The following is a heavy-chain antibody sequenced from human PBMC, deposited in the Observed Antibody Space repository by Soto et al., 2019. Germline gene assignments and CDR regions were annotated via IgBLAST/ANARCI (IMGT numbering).Heavy chain of an antibody. CDR1: GGSIRSSTYY. CDR2: IYYSGST. Sequence: QLRLQESGPGLVKSSETLSLTCTVSGGSIRSSTYYWGWIRQPPGQGLEWIGSIYYSGSTHNTPSLKSRVTMSVETYTNQFSLKLNSVTAADTAVYYCTRHEGGAAADRPLDYWGQGTLVTVSS. CDR3: TRHEGGAAADRPLDY. V-gene: IGHV4-39*01. J-gene: IGHJ4*02. D-gene: IGHD6-13*01.